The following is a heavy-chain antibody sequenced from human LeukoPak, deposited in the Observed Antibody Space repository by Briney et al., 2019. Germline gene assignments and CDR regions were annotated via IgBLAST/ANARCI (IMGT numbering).Heavy chain of an antibody. Sequence: SETLSLTCTVSGGSITSSGYYWAWIRQTPGKGLEWIGSIHHSETTYFNPSLKSPVTISVDPSKNEFYLQVKSVTAADSALYQCARQREEKGLIHWFVPWGPGTLVTVSS. CDR3: ARQREEKGLIHWFVP. V-gene: IGHV4-39*01. D-gene: IGHD3-16*01. CDR1: GGSITSSGYY. CDR2: IHHSETT. J-gene: IGHJ5*02.